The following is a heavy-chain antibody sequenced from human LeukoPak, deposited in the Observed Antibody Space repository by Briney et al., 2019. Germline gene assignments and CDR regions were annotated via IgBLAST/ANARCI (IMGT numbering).Heavy chain of an antibody. CDR3: ARDYSGLYYDSSGYETYYDY. V-gene: IGHV1-18*01. Sequence: ASVKVSCKASGGTFSSYAISWVRQAPGQGLEWMGWISAYNGNTNYAQKLQGRVTMTTDTSTSTACMELRSLRSDDTAVYYCARDYSGLYYDSSGYETYYDYWGQGTLVTVSS. CDR1: GGTFSSYA. J-gene: IGHJ4*02. D-gene: IGHD3-22*01. CDR2: ISAYNGNT.